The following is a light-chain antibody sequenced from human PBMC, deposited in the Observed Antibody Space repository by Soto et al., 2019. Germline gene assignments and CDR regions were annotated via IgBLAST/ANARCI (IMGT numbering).Light chain of an antibody. J-gene: IGKJ2*01. V-gene: IGKV2-28*01. CDR3: MQALQTPMFT. CDR2: LGS. Sequence: DIVLTQSPAPLPVTPGEPASISCRSSQSLLHSNGYNYLDWYLQKPGQSPQLLIYLGSTRASGVPDRFSGSVSGTDFTLKISRVEAGDVGVYYCMQALQTPMFTFGQGTKLEI. CDR1: QSLLHSNGYNY.